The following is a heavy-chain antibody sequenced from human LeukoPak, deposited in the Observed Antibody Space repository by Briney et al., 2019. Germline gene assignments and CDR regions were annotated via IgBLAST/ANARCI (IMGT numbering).Heavy chain of an antibody. CDR2: ISDGGDTT. CDR1: GFTFSNNG. CDR3: AKTQGFFDH. V-gene: IGHV3-23*01. J-gene: IGHJ2*01. Sequence: GGSLRLSCAASGFTFSNNGMTWVRQAPGKGMEWVTGISDGGDTTYDAGSVKGRFTVSRDNSKNILYLQMNSLRAEDTAIYYCAKTQGFFDHWGRGTLVTVSS.